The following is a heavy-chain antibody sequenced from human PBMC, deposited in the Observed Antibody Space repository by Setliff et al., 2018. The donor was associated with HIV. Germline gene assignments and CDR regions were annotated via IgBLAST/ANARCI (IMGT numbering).Heavy chain of an antibody. CDR2: ISGGSSTI. CDR3: ARGGVSCSGGSCQCFYYMDV. Sequence: PGGSLRLSCAASGFTFTNSSMNWVRQAAGKGLEWVSYISGGSSTIYYADSVKGRFTSSRDNAKNALYLQMTTLRGEDTAVYYCARGGVSCSGGSCQCFYYMDVWGKGTTVTVSS. V-gene: IGHV3-48*01. D-gene: IGHD2-15*01. J-gene: IGHJ6*03. CDR1: GFTFTNSS.